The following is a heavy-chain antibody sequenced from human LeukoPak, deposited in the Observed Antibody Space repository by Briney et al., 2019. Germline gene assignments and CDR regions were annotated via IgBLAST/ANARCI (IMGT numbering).Heavy chain of an antibody. CDR3: ARDRYCSSTSCYFGSTGWLDP. CDR1: GGSISSYY. CDR2: IYTSGST. D-gene: IGHD2-2*01. J-gene: IGHJ5*02. V-gene: IGHV4-4*07. Sequence: PSGTLSLTCTVSGGSISSYYWSWIRQPAGKGLEWIGRIYTSGSTNYNPSLKSRVTMSVDTSKNQFSLKLSSVTAADTAVYYCARDRYCSSTSCYFGSTGWLDPWGQGTLVTVSP.